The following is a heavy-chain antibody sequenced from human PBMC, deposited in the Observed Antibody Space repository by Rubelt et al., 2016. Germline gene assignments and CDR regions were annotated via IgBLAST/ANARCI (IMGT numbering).Heavy chain of an antibody. D-gene: IGHD6-13*01. CDR3: ARGRRGSSSWLGRDYYGMDV. CDR1: GGSFSGYY. J-gene: IGHJ6*02. Sequence: QVQLQQWGAGLLKPSETLSLTCAVYGGSFSGYYWSWIRQPPGKGLEWIGEINHSGSTNYNQSLKSRVTISVDTSKTQFSLKMSSVTAADTAVYYCARGRRGSSSWLGRDYYGMDVWGQGTTVTVSS. CDR2: INHSGST. V-gene: IGHV4-34*01.